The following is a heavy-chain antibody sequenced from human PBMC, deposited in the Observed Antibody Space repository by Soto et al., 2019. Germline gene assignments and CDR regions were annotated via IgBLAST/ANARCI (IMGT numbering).Heavy chain of an antibody. J-gene: IGHJ6*02. Sequence: VESLKINGKGSGYSCTSYSTRWKRRMPGKCLEGMAIMYPGDSDRGYSPSFQGQDTTAADKSISTAYLQRSSMKPSDTAMYYCARHDCSSTSCYPVYYYYYGMVVWGQGTTVTVS. CDR1: GYSCTSYS. CDR3: ARHDCSSTSCYPVYYYYYGMVV. V-gene: IGHV5-51*01. D-gene: IGHD2-2*01. CDR2: MYPGDSDR.